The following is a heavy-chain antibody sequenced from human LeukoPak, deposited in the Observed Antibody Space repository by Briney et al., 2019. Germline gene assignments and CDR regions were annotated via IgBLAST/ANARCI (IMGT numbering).Heavy chain of an antibody. V-gene: IGHV1-18*01. CDR1: GYTFTNYG. D-gene: IGHD3-22*01. CDR3: ARGHSYYDSSGYYPLEY. J-gene: IGHJ4*02. CDR2: ISAYNSNT. Sequence: ASVKVSCKASGYTFTNYGITWVRQAPGQGLEWMGWISAYNSNTNYAQKFQGRVTMTTDTSTSTAYMELRSLRSDDTAVYYCARGHSYYDSSGYYPLEYWGQGTLVTVSS.